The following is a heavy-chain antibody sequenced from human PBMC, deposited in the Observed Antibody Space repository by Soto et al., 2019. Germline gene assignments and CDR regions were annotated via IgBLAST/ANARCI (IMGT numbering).Heavy chain of an antibody. J-gene: IGHJ4*02. Sequence: GGSLRLSCAASGFTVSSNYMSWVRQAPGKGLEWVSVIYSGGSTYYADSVKGRFTISRHNSKNTLYLQMNSLRAEDTAVYYCAIVQGGSGGHKAYYFDYWGQGTLGPVSS. CDR1: GFTVSSNY. D-gene: IGHD6-25*01. CDR2: IYSGGST. CDR3: AIVQGGSGGHKAYYFDY. V-gene: IGHV3-53*04.